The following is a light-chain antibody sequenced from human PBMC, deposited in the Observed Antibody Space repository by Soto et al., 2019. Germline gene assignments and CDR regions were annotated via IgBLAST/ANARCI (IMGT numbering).Light chain of an antibody. V-gene: IGKV1-33*01. CDR1: QDIKHY. Sequence: DIQMTQSTSSMSGSLGGSVTITCQARQDIKHYLNWYQQKPGKAPNLLIYDTSILETGVPSRFSGSGSGTDFTFTISSLQPEDSATYYCPQSDNLPITSGQGTRLEIK. J-gene: IGKJ5*01. CDR3: PQSDNLPIT. CDR2: DTS.